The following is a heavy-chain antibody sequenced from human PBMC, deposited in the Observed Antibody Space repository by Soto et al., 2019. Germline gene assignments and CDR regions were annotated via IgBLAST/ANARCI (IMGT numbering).Heavy chain of an antibody. CDR1: GGSISSNY. CDR2: VYNSGST. Sequence: TLSLTCIVSGGSISSNYWTWIRQPPGKGLEWIGYVYNSGSTNYNPSLKSRVTISEDTSKSQFSLKVNSMTAADTAVYYCARYRREAVAGYTLDNWGQGILVTVSS. CDR3: ARYRREAVAGYTLDN. J-gene: IGHJ4*02. V-gene: IGHV4-59*01. D-gene: IGHD6-13*01.